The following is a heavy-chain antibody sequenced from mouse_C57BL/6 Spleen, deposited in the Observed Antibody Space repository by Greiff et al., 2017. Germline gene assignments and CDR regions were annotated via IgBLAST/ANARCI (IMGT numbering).Heavy chain of an antibody. D-gene: IGHD1-1*01. CDR3: ARYYGSDSYWYFDV. V-gene: IGHV2-2*01. Sequence: QVQLKESGPGLVQPSQSLSITCTVSGFSLTSNGVHWVRQSPGKGLEWLGVIWSGGSTDYNAAFISRLSISKDNSKSQVFFKMNSLQADDTAIYYCARYYGSDSYWYFDVWGTGTTVTVSS. J-gene: IGHJ1*03. CDR2: IWSGGST. CDR1: GFSLTSNG.